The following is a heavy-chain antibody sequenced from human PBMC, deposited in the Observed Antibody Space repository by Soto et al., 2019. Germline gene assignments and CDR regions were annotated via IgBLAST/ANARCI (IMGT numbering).Heavy chain of an antibody. J-gene: IGHJ3*02. CDR1: GFTFSSYA. CDR2: ISYDGSNK. D-gene: IGHD6-19*01. V-gene: IGHV3-30-3*01. Sequence: QVQLVESGGGVVQPGRSLRLSCAASGFTFSSYAMHWVCQAPGKGLEWVAVISYDGSNKYYADSVKGRFTISRDNSKNTLYLQMNSLRADDTAVYYCARADTSLAVADAFVIWGQGTMVTVSS. CDR3: ARADTSLAVADAFVI.